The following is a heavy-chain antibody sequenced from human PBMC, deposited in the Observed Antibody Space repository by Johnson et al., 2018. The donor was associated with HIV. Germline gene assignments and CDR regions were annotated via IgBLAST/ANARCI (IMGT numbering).Heavy chain of an antibody. Sequence: VQLVESGGGLVQPGGSLRLSYAASGFTVSGNYMSWVRQAPGKGLEWVSLIYSGGSTYYADSVEGRFTVSRDNTKNTLYLQMNSLRAEDTAVYYCARTRHYYEAFDIWGQGTMVTVSS. CDR1: GFTVSGNY. CDR3: ARTRHYYEAFDI. CDR2: IYSGGST. J-gene: IGHJ3*02. V-gene: IGHV3-66*02. D-gene: IGHD3-10*01.